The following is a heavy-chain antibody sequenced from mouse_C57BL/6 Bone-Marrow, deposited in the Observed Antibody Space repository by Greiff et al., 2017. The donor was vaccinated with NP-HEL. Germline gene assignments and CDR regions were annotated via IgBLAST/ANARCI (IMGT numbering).Heavy chain of an antibody. CDR2: ISDGGSYT. CDR3: ARDQGGVDY. CDR1: GFTFSSYA. J-gene: IGHJ2*01. Sequence: EVKVVESGGGLVKPGGSLKLSCAASGFTFSSYAMSWVRQTPEKRLEWVATISDGGSYTYYPDNVKGRFTISRDNAKNNLYLQMSHLKSEDTAMYYCARDQGGVDYGGQGTTLTVSS. V-gene: IGHV5-4*01. D-gene: IGHD3-2*02.